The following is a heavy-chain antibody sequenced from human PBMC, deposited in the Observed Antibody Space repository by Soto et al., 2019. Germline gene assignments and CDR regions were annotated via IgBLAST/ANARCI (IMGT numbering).Heavy chain of an antibody. V-gene: IGHV4-4*02. Sequence: SEPLSLNCAVSGGSLSSSTWWSWVGPPPGKGLEWIGEIYQNGGTNYSPSLRSRVTLSVDKSKNQFSLRLNSVTAADTAVYYCASPWGSFLTGRADALDIWGQGTMVT. CDR3: ASPWGSFLTGRADALDI. CDR1: GGSLSSSTW. CDR2: IYQNGGT. J-gene: IGHJ3*02. D-gene: IGHD3-9*01.